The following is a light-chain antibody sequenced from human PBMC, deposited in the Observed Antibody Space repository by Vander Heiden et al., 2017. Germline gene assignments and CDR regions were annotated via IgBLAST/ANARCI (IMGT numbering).Light chain of an antibody. Sequence: SYVLTQPPAVSVAPGETATFTWGGANIGRKSVHWYQQKPGQAPVLVINYDVDRPSGIPERFSGSNSGNTATLTIRRVEAGDEADYYCQVWDTSRDQGVFGGGTKLTVL. CDR1: NIGRKS. CDR3: QVWDTSRDQGV. J-gene: IGLJ3*02. CDR2: YDV. V-gene: IGLV3-21*04.